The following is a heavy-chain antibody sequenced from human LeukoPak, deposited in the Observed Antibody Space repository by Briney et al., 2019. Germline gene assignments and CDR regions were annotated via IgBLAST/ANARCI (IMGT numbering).Heavy chain of an antibody. CDR2: ISSRGDTI. CDR3: VRDRNGYYSFDY. D-gene: IGHD3-22*01. J-gene: IGHJ4*02. CDR1: RFAFSDYY. Sequence: GALRLSCAASRFAFSDYYMSWIRQAPGKGLEWVSYISSRGDTIYYADSVRGRFTIPRDNAERSLYLQMNGLRAEDTAAYYCVRDRNGYYSFDYWGQGTLVTVSS. V-gene: IGHV3-11*01.